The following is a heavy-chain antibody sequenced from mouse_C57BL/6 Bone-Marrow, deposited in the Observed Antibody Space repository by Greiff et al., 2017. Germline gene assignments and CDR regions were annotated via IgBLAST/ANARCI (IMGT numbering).Heavy chain of an antibody. CDR3: TPYYDDPAWFAY. Sequence: DVQLQESGAELVRPGASVTLSCTASGFNIKDDYMHWVKQRPEQGLEWIGWIDPENGATEYASKFQGKATITADTSSNTAYLQRSILTSEDTAVYYCTPYYDDPAWFAYWGQGTLVTDSA. CDR2: IDPENGAT. V-gene: IGHV14-4*01. CDR1: GFNIKDDY. J-gene: IGHJ3*01. D-gene: IGHD1-1*01.